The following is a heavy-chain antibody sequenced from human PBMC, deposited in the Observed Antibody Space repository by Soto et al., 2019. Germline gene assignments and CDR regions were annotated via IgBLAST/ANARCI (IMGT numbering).Heavy chain of an antibody. CDR1: GGSISSGGYY. Sequence: SETLSLTCTVSGGSISSGGYYWIWIRQPPGKGLEWIGYIYYSGSTNYNPSLKSRVTMSVDTSKNQFSLKLSSVTAADTAVYYCARTTREAFDIWGQGTMVTVSS. J-gene: IGHJ3*02. D-gene: IGHD1-1*01. V-gene: IGHV4-61*08. CDR3: ARTTREAFDI. CDR2: IYYSGST.